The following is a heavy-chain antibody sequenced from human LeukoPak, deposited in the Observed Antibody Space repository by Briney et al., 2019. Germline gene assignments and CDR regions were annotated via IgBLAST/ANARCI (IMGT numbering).Heavy chain of an antibody. CDR1: GGSISSSSYY. CDR2: IYYSGST. V-gene: IGHV4-39*07. D-gene: IGHD2-21*01. Sequence: KPSETLSLTCTVSGGSISSSSYYWGWIRQPPGKGLEWIGSIYYSGSTYYNPSLKSRVTISVDTSKNQFSLKLSSVTAADTAVYYCAREGPGDLENWFDPWGQGTLVTVSS. J-gene: IGHJ5*02. CDR3: AREGPGDLENWFDP.